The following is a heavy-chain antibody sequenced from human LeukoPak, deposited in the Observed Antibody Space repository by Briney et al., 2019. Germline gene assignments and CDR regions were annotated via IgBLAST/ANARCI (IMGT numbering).Heavy chain of an antibody. CDR1: GYTFTGYY. J-gene: IGHJ4*02. Sequence: ASVKVSCKASGYTFTGYYIHWVRQAPGQGLEWMGWINPNSGGTNYAQKFQGRVTVTRDTSISTAYMELSRLTSDDTVVYYCAREEDCSSISCDLDYWGQGTLVTVSS. D-gene: IGHD2-2*01. V-gene: IGHV1-2*02. CDR2: INPNSGGT. CDR3: AREEDCSSISCDLDY.